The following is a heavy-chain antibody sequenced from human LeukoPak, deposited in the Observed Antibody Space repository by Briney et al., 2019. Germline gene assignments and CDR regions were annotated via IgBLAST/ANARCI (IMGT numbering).Heavy chain of an antibody. CDR1: GGSISSYY. CDR2: IYYSGST. V-gene: IGHV4-59*01. D-gene: IGHD1-26*01. CDR3: ATSKWNYFDF. Sequence: PSETLSLTCTVSGGSISSYYWSWIRQPPGKGLEWIGYIYYSGSTNYNPSLKSRVTISLDTSKTRFSLKLNSVTAADTAVYYCATSKWNYFDFWGQGTLVTVSS. J-gene: IGHJ4*02.